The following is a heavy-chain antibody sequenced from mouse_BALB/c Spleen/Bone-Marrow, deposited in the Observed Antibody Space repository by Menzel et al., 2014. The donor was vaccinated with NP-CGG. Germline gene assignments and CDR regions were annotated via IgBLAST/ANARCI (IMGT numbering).Heavy chain of an antibody. Sequence: EVKLEESGPGLVKPSQSLSLPCTVTGYSITSDYAWNWIRQFPGNKLEWMGYISYSANTNYNPSLKSRISITRDTSKNQFFLQLNSVTAEDTATYYCTRGTTAGFAYWGLGTLVTVSA. D-gene: IGHD1-2*01. CDR2: ISYSANT. J-gene: IGHJ3*01. V-gene: IGHV3-2*02. CDR3: TRGTTAGFAY. CDR1: GYSITSDYA.